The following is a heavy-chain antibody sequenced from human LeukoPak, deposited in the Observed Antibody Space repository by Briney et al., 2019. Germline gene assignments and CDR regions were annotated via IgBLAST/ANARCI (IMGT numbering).Heavy chain of an antibody. D-gene: IGHD2-8*01. V-gene: IGHV4-61*02. Sequence: SEALSLTCTVSGGSISSGSYYWSWIRQPAGKGLEWIGRIYTSGSTNYNPSLKSRVTISVDTSKNHFSLNLTSVTAADTALYYCARGSMAGGWFDPWGQGTLVTVSS. J-gene: IGHJ5*02. CDR1: GGSISSGSYY. CDR3: ARGSMAGGWFDP. CDR2: IYTSGST.